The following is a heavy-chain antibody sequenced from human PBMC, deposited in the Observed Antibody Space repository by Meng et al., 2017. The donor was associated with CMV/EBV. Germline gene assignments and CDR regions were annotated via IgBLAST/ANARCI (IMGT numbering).Heavy chain of an antibody. J-gene: IGHJ4*02. Sequence: HALVQDGGDGLLKPSGTLPLSVAVYGGFFSGYYWSWIPQPPGKGLEWIGEINHSGSTNYNPSLKSRVTISVDTSKNQFSLKLSSVTAADTAVYYCASSLTYPDYWGQGTLVTVSS. V-gene: IGHV4-34*01. CDR1: GGFFSGYY. CDR2: INHSGST. CDR3: ASSLTYPDY. D-gene: IGHD2-15*01.